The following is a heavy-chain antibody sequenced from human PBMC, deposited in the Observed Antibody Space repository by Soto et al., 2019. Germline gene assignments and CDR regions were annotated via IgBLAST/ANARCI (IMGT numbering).Heavy chain of an antibody. Sequence: DVQVLESGGGLVQPGGSLRLSCAASGFEFSLYAMYWVRQTPGRGLEWVSVISGRYATTYYADSVRGRFTISRDNSRDTLFLQMDSVTADDTAIYYCAKRGTNNYYAYIDFWGQGTLVTVSS. J-gene: IGHJ4*02. CDR2: ISGRYATT. CDR1: GFEFSLYA. D-gene: IGHD3-16*01. V-gene: IGHV3-23*01. CDR3: AKRGTNNYYAYIDF.